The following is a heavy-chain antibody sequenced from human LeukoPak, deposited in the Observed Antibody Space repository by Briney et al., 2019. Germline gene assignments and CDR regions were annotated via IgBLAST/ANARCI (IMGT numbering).Heavy chain of an antibody. V-gene: IGHV1-18*04. CDR2: ISAYNGNT. D-gene: IGHD6-19*01. CDR3: ARDEVDSSGWPLDY. Sequence: GASVEVSCKASGYTFTSYYMHWVRQAPGQGLEWMGWISAYNGNTNYAQKLQGRVTMTTDTSTSTAYMELRSLRSDDTAVYYCARDEVDSSGWPLDYWGQGTLVTVSS. J-gene: IGHJ4*02. CDR1: GYTFTSYY.